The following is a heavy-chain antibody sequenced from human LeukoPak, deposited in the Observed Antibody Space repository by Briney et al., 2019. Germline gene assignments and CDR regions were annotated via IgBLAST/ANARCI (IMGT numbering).Heavy chain of an antibody. CDR3: ARDSSANLVSWFDP. D-gene: IGHD2-21*01. V-gene: IGHV1-2*02. J-gene: IGHJ5*02. CDR2: INPKSGAA. Sequence: ASVKVSCKASGYIFSDYYMHWVRQAPGQGLEWLGWINPKSGAADYAQQFRGRVTMTRDMSINTDYMEMRSLRSDDTAVYYCARDSSANLVSWFDPWGQGTLVTVSS. CDR1: GYIFSDYY.